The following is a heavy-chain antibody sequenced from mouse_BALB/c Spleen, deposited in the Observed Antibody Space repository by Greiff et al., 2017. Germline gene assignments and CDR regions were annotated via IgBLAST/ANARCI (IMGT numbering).Heavy chain of an antibody. Sequence: VQLKESGPGLVQPSQSLSITCTVSGFSLTSYGVHWVRQSPGKGLEWLGVIWSGGSTDYNAAFISRLSISKDNSKSQVFFKMNSLQANDTAIYYCARKMITTDYAMDYWGQGTSVTVSS. CDR1: GFSLTSYG. CDR2: IWSGGST. J-gene: IGHJ4*01. CDR3: ARKMITTDYAMDY. V-gene: IGHV2-2*02. D-gene: IGHD2-4*01.